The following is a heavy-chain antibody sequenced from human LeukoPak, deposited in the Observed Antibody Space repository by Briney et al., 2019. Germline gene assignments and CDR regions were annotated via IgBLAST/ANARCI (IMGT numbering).Heavy chain of an antibody. V-gene: IGHV3-30*01. CDR2: ISYDGSNK. CDR3: ARVYFSDYYMDV. Sequence: GGSLRLSCAASGFTFSSYAMHWVRQAPGKGLEWVAVISYDGSNKYYADFVKGRFTISRDNSKNTLYLQMNSLRAEDTAVYYCARVYFSDYYMDVWGKGTTVTVSS. D-gene: IGHD2/OR15-2a*01. CDR1: GFTFSSYA. J-gene: IGHJ6*03.